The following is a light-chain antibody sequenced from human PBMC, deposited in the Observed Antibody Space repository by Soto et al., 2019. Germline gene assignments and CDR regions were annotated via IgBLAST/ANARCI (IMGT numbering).Light chain of an antibody. J-gene: IGKJ2*02. CDR1: QSVRSN. CDR2: GAT. CDR3: QQYNDCPRCT. V-gene: IGKV3-15*01. Sequence: EILMTQSPATLSVSPGERATLSCRASQSVRSNLAWYQQKPGQAPRLLIFGATTRATGMPARFSGSGSGTEFTLTISSLQSEDFAVYYCQQYNDCPRCTFGQGTKLESK.